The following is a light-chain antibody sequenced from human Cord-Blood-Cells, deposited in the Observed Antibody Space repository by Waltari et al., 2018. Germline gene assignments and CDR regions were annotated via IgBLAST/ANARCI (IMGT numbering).Light chain of an antibody. CDR3: CSYAGSYTSYV. CDR2: DVS. V-gene: IGLV2-11*01. Sequence: QSALTQPRSVSGSPGQSVTISCTGTSSDVGGYNYVSWYQQHPGKAPKLMIYDVSKRPSGGPDLFSGSKSGNTAALTISGLQAEDEADYYCCSYAGSYTSYVFGTGTKVTVL. J-gene: IGLJ1*01. CDR1: SSDVGGYNY.